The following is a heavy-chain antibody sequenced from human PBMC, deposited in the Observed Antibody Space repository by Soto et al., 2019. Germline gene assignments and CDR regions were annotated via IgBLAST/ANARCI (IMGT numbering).Heavy chain of an antibody. J-gene: IGHJ5*02. V-gene: IGHV1-8*01. CDR1: GYTFTSYD. Sequence: WASVKVSCKASGYTFTSYDINWVRQATGQGLEWMGWMNPNSGDTGYAQKFQGRVTMTRNTSISTAYMELSSLRSEDTAVYYCARVLVAWSGPFDPWGQGTLVTVSS. CDR2: MNPNSGDT. CDR3: ARVLVAWSGPFDP. D-gene: IGHD3-3*01.